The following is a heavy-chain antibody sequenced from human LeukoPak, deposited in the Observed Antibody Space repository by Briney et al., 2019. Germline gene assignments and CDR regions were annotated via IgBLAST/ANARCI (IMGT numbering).Heavy chain of an antibody. CDR2: IYYSGST. CDR1: GGSISSSSYY. D-gene: IGHD2-8*01. V-gene: IGHV4-61*01. Sequence: PSETLSLTCTVSGGSISSSSYYWGWIRQPPGKGLEWIGYIYYSGSTNYNLSLKSRVTISVDTSKNQFSLKLSSVTAADTAVYYCARDADGVWGRPAYYFDYWGQGTLVTVSS. J-gene: IGHJ4*02. CDR3: ARDADGVWGRPAYYFDY.